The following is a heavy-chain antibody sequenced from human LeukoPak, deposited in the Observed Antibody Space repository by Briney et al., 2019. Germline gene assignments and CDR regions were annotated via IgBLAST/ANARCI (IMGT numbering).Heavy chain of an antibody. V-gene: IGHV3-74*01. CDR2: ICPDGTVT. Sequence: GGSLRLSCAASGFTFSTYCMHWVRQAPGKGPMWVSRICPDGTVTNYADSVKARFIISRDNAGNTVYLQMNSLRVEDTAVYYCVRDFRSADYWGQGTLVTVSS. J-gene: IGHJ4*02. CDR1: GFTFSTYC. CDR3: VRDFRSADY.